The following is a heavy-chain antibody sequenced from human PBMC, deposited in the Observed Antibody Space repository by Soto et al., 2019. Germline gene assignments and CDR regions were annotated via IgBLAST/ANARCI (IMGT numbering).Heavy chain of an antibody. Sequence: GGSLRLSCAASGFTFNNYWMHWVRQAPGKGLVWVSRINTDGSRTNYADSVKGRFTISRDNAKNTLYLQMDSLRAEDMAVYYCAKVATGSYNWFDPWGQGTLVTVSS. CDR3: AKVATGSYNWFDP. CDR1: GFTFNNYW. D-gene: IGHD1-1*01. CDR2: INTDGSRT. V-gene: IGHV3-74*01. J-gene: IGHJ5*02.